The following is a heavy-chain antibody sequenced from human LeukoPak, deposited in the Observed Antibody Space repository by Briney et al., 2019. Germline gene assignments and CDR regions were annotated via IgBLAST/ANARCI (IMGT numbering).Heavy chain of an antibody. CDR2: ISDSGGST. CDR1: GFTFSSYA. D-gene: IGHD6-19*01. V-gene: IGHV3-23*01. CDR3: AKDLSRAVAADWFDP. Sequence: PGRSLRLSCAASGFTFSSYAMHWVRQAPGKGLEWVSSISDSGGSTYYADSVKGRFTISRDNSKNTLYLQMTNLRAADTAVYYCAKDLSRAVAADWFDPWDQGSLVTVSS. J-gene: IGHJ5*02.